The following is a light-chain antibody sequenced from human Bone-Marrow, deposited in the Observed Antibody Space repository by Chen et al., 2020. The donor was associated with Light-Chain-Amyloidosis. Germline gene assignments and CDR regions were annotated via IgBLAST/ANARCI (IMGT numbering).Light chain of an antibody. V-gene: IGLV1-47*01. CDR3: AACEGSLSGYV. CDR2: RNN. J-gene: IGLJ1*01. Sequence: QSVLTQPPSASGTPGQRVTISCSGASSNIGINYLYWYQHFPGAAPNLLSHRNNQRPSGVPDRFAAAKSGTSAFRAISGLRSGDEADYYCAACEGSLSGYVFGTGTKVIVL. CDR1: SSNIGINY.